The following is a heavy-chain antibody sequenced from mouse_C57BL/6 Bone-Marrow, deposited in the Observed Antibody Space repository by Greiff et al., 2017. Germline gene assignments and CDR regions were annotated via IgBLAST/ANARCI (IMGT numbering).Heavy chain of an antibody. CDR1: GYTFTSYG. J-gene: IGHJ2*01. CDR3: ARGGLLPDY. V-gene: IGHV1-81*01. CDR2: IYPRSGNT. Sequence: VQLVESGAELARPGASVKLSCKASGYTFTSYGISWVKQRTGQGLEWIGEIYPRSGNTYYNEKFKGKATLTADKSSSTAYMELRSLTSEDSAVYFCARGGLLPDYWGQGTTLTVSS. D-gene: IGHD2-3*01.